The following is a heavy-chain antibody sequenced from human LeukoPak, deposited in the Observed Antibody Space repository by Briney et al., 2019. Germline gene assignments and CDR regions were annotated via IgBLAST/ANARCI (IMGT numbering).Heavy chain of an antibody. D-gene: IGHD3-16*01. J-gene: IGHJ2*01. V-gene: IGHV3-7*01. CDR3: ARDRLYKAFDF. CDR2: MKPDGSQT. Sequence: PGGSLRPSCAASGFLFSSSWWNWVRQPPGKGLEWVASMKPDGSQTYNVDSVKGRFNISRDIAKNSLYLQMDSLRAEDTAVYYCARDRLYKAFDFWGRGTLVTVSS. CDR1: GFLFSSSW.